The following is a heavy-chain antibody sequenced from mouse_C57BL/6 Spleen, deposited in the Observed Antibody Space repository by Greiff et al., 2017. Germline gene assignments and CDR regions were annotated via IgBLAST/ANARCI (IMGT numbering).Heavy chain of an antibody. D-gene: IGHD2-5*01. J-gene: IGHJ3*01. Sequence: EVQLQQSGPALVKPSQTVSLTCTVTGYSITNGNHWWNWIRQVSGSKLEWIGYISSSGSTDSNPALKSRISITRDTSNNQFFLQLNSVATEDIATYYCARGDSNPAWFAYWGQGTLVTVSA. CDR2: ISSSGST. CDR3: ARGDSNPAWFAY. V-gene: IGHV3-4*01. CDR1: GYSITNGNHW.